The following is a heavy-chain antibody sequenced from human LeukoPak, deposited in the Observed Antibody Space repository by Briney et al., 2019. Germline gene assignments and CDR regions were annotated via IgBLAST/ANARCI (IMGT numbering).Heavy chain of an antibody. D-gene: IGHD3-3*01. V-gene: IGHV1-46*01. CDR3: ARNLRFLEWLIDY. CDR2: INPSGGST. J-gene: IGHJ4*02. CDR1: GYTFTIYG. Sequence: GASVKVSCKASGYTFTIYGVSWVRQAPGQGLEWMGIINPSGGSTSYAQKFQGRVTMTRDTSTSTVYMELSSLRSEDTAVYYCARNLRFLEWLIDYWGQGTLVTVSS.